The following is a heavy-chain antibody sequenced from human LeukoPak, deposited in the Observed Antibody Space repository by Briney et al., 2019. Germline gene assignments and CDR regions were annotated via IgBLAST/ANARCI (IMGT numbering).Heavy chain of an antibody. CDR3: ARLWNTGYIIYFDS. CDR2: INPNSGGT. CDR1: GYTFTGYY. V-gene: IGHV1-2*02. Sequence: ASVKVSCKASGYTFTGYYMHWVRQAPGQGLEWMGWINPNSGGTNFAQKFRGRVTMTRDTSISTAFMGLSRLTSDDTAVYYCARLWNTGYIIYFDSWGQGALVTVSS. J-gene: IGHJ4*02. D-gene: IGHD5-12*01.